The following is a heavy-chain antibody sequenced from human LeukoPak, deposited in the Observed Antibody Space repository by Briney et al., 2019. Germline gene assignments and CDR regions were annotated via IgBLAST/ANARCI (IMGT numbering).Heavy chain of an antibody. J-gene: IGHJ4*02. V-gene: IGHV3-30*02. D-gene: IGHD2-2*01. CDR1: GFTFSSYG. CDR3: AKDKFNSLIVVVPAAPFDY. CDR2: IRYDGSNK. Sequence: QPGGSLRLSCAASGFTFSSYGMHWVRQAPGKGLEWVAFIRYDGSNKYYADSVKGRFTISRDNSKNTLYLQMNSLRAEDTAVYYCAKDKFNSLIVVVPAAPFDYWGQGTLVTVSS.